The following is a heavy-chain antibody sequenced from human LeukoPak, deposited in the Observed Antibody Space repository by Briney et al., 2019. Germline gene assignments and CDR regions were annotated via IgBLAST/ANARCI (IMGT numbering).Heavy chain of an antibody. CDR2: IYYSGST. J-gene: IGHJ4*02. CDR3: ARLVTGDEAHDY. V-gene: IGHV4-39*01. Sequence: WVRQVPGKGLEWIGSIYYSGSTYYNPSLKSRVTISVDTSKNQFSLKLSSVAAADTAVYYCARLVTGDEAHDYWGQGTLVTVSS. D-gene: IGHD1-14*01.